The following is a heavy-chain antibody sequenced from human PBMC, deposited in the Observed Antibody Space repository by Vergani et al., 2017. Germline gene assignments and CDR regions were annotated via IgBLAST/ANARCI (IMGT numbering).Heavy chain of an antibody. Sequence: EVQLLESGGGLVQPGGSLRLSCAASGFTFSSYAMSWVRQAPGKGLDWVSAISGSGGSTYYADSVKGRFTISRDNSKNTLYLQMNSLRAEDTAVYYCAKGTHYDLDAFDIWGQGTMVTVSS. D-gene: IGHD3-22*01. CDR3: AKGTHYDLDAFDI. J-gene: IGHJ3*02. CDR1: GFTFSSYA. CDR2: ISGSGGST. V-gene: IGHV3-23*01.